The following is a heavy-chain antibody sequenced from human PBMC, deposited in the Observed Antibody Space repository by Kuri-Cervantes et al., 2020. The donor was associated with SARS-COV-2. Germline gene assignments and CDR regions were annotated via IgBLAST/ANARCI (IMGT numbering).Heavy chain of an antibody. CDR1: GGTFSSYA. D-gene: IGHD3-3*01. V-gene: IGHV1-18*01. J-gene: IGHJ3*02. Sequence: GGSLRLSCKASGGTFSSYAISWVRQAPGQGLEWMGWISAYNGNTNYAQKLQGRVTMTTDTSTSTAYMELRSLRSDDTAVYYCAREGGGDPLVLGFGVVIHDAFDIWGQGTMVTVSS. CDR3: AREGGGDPLVLGFGVVIHDAFDI. CDR2: ISAYNGNT.